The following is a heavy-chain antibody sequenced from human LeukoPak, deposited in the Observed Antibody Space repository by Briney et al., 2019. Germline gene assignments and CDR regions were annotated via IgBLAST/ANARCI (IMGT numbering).Heavy chain of an antibody. D-gene: IGHD1-1*01. V-gene: IGHV3-23*01. Sequence: PGGSLRLSCEASGFPFSSYAMTWVRQAPGKGLEWVSAISGSGGSTYYADSVKGRFTISRDNSKNTLYLQMNSLRAEDTAVYYCAKGTGTKVNYFEYWGQGTLVTVSS. CDR3: AKGTGTKVNYFEY. CDR2: ISGSGGST. J-gene: IGHJ4*02. CDR1: GFPFSSYA.